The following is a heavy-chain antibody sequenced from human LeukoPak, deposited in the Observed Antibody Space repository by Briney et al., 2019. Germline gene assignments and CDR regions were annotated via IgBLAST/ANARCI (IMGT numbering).Heavy chain of an antibody. CDR1: GFTFSDYY. CDR3: ARAAEGITIFGVVTYYFDY. V-gene: IGHV3-11*01. CDR2: ISSSGSTI. Sequence: GGSLRLSCAASGFTFSDYYMSWIRQAPGKGLEWFSYISSSGSTIYYADSVKGGFTIARDNAKNLLYLQMNSMCADDTALYYCARAAEGITIFGVVTYYFDYWGQGTLVTVSS. D-gene: IGHD3-3*01. J-gene: IGHJ4*02.